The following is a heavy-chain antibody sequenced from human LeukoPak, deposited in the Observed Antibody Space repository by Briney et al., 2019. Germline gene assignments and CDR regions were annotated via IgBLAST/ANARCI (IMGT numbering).Heavy chain of an antibody. V-gene: IGHV4-61*08. J-gene: IGHJ4*02. Sequence: SETLSLTCTVSGGSVSSGDYYWSWIRQPPGKGLEWIGHIFYTGSTNYNPSLKSRVTISVDTSKNQFSLRLSSVTAADTAVYYCARVKMTSVVDWGQGTLVTVSS. D-gene: IGHD4-23*01. CDR3: ARVKMTSVVD. CDR2: IFYTGST. CDR1: GGSVSSGDYY.